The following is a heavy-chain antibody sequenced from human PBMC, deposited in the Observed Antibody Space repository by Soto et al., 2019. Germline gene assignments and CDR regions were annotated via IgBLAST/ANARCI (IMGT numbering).Heavy chain of an antibody. Sequence: SETLSLTCTVSGGSISSYYWSWIRQPPGKGLEWIGYIYYSGSTNYNPSLKSRVTISVDTSKNQFSLKLSSVTAADTAVYYCARSQWLGTHGYWGQGTLVTVSS. J-gene: IGHJ4*02. CDR1: GGSISSYY. CDR3: ARSQWLGTHGY. CDR2: IYYSGST. D-gene: IGHD6-19*01. V-gene: IGHV4-59*08.